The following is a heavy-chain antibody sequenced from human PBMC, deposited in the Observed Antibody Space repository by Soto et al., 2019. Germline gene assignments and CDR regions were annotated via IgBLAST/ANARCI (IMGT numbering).Heavy chain of an antibody. D-gene: IGHD5-12*01. J-gene: IGHJ6*03. CDR2: INTNTGNP. CDR1: GYTFTSYA. V-gene: IGHV7-4-1*01. Sequence: QVQLVQSGSEMKKPGASVKVSCKASGYTFTSYAMNWVRQAPGQGLEWMGWINTNTGNPTYAQGFTGRFVFSLDTSVSTANLQICSLKAEDTAVYYCARSYSGYDYSYYYYYYMDGWGKGTTVTVSS. CDR3: ARSYSGYDYSYYYYYYMDG.